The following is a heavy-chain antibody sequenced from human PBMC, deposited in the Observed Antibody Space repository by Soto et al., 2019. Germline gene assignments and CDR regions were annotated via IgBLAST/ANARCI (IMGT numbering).Heavy chain of an antibody. J-gene: IGHJ3*02. CDR1: GGTFSSYA. Sequence: AASVKVSCKASGGTFSSYAISWLRQAPGQGLEWMGGIIPIFGTANYAQKFQGRVTITADDSTSTAYMELSSLRSEDTAVYYCAVYSGYGHGAFDIWGQGTMVTVSS. V-gene: IGHV1-69*13. CDR3: AVYSGYGHGAFDI. CDR2: IIPIFGTA. D-gene: IGHD5-12*01.